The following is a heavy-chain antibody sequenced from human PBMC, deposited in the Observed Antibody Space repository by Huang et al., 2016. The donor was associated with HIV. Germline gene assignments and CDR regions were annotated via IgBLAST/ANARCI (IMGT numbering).Heavy chain of an antibody. CDR3: ARDLQGRRPLNYFDH. D-gene: IGHD6-25*01. CDR1: GFTFSNHA. V-gene: IGHV3-30-3*01. CDR2: ISKDSGKT. Sequence: QVQLVESGGGVVQPERSLRLSCAASGFTFSNHAMHWVRQAPGKALEWVEVISKDSGKTDYTDSVKARFTISRDNSNNILYLEMKSLKADDTAVYYCARDLQGRRPLNYFDHWGQGALVIVS. J-gene: IGHJ4*02.